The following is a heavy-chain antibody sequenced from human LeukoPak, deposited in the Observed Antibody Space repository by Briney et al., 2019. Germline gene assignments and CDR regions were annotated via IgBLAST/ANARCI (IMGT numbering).Heavy chain of an antibody. J-gene: IGHJ5*02. D-gene: IGHD5-24*01. CDR2: MNPNSGNT. CDR1: GYTFTSYD. Sequence: GASVKVSCKASGYTFTSYDINWVRQATGQGLEWMGWMNPNSGNTGYAQKFQGRVTMTRNTSISTAYMELSSLRSEDTAVYYCARAEMPNNWFDPWGQGTLVTVSS. CDR3: ARAEMPNNWFDP. V-gene: IGHV1-8*01.